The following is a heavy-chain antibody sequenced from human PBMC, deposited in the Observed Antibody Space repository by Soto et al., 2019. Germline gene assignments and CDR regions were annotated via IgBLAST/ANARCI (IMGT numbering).Heavy chain of an antibody. D-gene: IGHD4-17*01. CDR2: TYQRGSN. J-gene: IGHJ3*02. Sequence: PSETLSLTCTVSGGSISGYYCGCIRQPPEKGLACIGYTYQRGSNYYNPSLKRRVTISVDTSNNQSSLKLRSVTAADTAVYYCARRYGSTFDIWGQGTMVTVSS. V-gene: IGHV4-59*01. CDR3: ARRYGSTFDI. CDR1: GGSISGYY.